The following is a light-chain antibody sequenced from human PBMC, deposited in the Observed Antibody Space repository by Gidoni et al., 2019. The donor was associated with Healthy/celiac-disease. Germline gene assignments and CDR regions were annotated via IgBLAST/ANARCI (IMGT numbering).Light chain of an antibody. CDR3: SSYTSGSTLV. V-gene: IGLV2-14*01. CDR2: EVS. Sequence: QSALTQPASVSGSPGQSITISCTRTSSDVGGYNYVAWYQQHPGKAPKLMIYEVSNRPSGVSNRFSGSKSGNTASLTISGLQAGDEADYYCSSYTSGSTLVFGGGTKLTVL. J-gene: IGLJ3*02. CDR1: SSDVGGYNY.